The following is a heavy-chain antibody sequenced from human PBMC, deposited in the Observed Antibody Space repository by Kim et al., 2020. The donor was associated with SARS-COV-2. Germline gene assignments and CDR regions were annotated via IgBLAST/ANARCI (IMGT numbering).Heavy chain of an antibody. Sequence: SVKVSCKASGFTFTSSAVQWVRQARGQRLEWIGWIVIGSGNTNYAQKFQERVTITRDMSTSTAYMELSSLRSEDKAVYYCAARSATYYFDYWGQGTLVTVSS. CDR2: IVIGSGNT. CDR1: GFTFTSSA. D-gene: IGHD2-15*01. J-gene: IGHJ4*02. CDR3: AARSATYYFDY. V-gene: IGHV1-58*01.